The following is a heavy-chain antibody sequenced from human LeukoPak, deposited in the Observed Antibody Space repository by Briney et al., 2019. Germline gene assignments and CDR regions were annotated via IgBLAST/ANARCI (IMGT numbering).Heavy chain of an antibody. CDR2: ISSSSSYI. D-gene: IGHD3-16*01. J-gene: IGHJ6*03. CDR1: GFTFSSYS. Sequence: GGSLRLSCAASGFTFSSYSMNWVRQAPGKGLEWVSSISSSSSYIYYADSVKGRFTISRDNAKNSLYLQMNSLRAEDTAVYYCAKDVWEDYMDVWGKGTTVTVSS. CDR3: AKDVWEDYMDV. V-gene: IGHV3-21*04.